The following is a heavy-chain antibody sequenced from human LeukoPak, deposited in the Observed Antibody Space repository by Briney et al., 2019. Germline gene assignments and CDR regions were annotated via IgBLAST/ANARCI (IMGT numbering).Heavy chain of an antibody. Sequence: PGGSLRLSCAASGFTFSSYWMSWVRQAPGKGLEWVANIKQDGSEKYYVDSVKGRFTISRDNAKNSLYLQMSSLRAEDTAVYYCARGPERFLEWLEDYWGQGTLVTVSS. CDR2: IKQDGSEK. J-gene: IGHJ4*02. CDR1: GFTFSSYW. V-gene: IGHV3-7*01. CDR3: ARGPERFLEWLEDY. D-gene: IGHD3-3*01.